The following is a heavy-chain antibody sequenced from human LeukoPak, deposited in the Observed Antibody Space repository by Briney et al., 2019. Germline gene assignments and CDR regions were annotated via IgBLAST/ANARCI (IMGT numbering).Heavy chain of an antibody. V-gene: IGHV3-21*01. CDR2: ISSSSSYI. CDR1: GFTFSSYS. D-gene: IGHD6-19*01. CDR3: ARDSSGWYYFDY. Sequence: GGSLRLSCAASGFTFSSYSMNWVRQAPGKGLEWVSSISSSSSYIYYADSVKGRFTISRDNAKNSLYLQMNSLRAEDTAVYYCARDSSGWYYFDYWGQGTLVTVSS. J-gene: IGHJ4*02.